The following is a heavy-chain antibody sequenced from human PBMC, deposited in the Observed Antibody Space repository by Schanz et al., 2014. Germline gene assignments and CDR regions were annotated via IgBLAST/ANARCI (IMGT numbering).Heavy chain of an antibody. Sequence: VQLEESGGGLVQPGGSLRLSCAASGFTFSTYWMSWVRQAPGKGLEWVSTVYMSAASTRYADSVKGRFIISRDSSKNTLFLQMNSLRPEDTALYFCARDEGRDGYNLAFDVWGQGTLVTVSS. CDR3: ARDEGRDGYNLAFDV. D-gene: IGHD5-12*01. CDR1: GFTFSTYW. CDR2: VYMSAAST. J-gene: IGHJ3*01. V-gene: IGHV3-23*04.